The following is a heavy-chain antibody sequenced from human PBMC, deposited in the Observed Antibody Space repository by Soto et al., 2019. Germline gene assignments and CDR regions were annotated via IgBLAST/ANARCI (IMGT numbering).Heavy chain of an antibody. CDR3: ARDAPQIRVHNWFDP. CDR2: IIPIFGTA. CDR1: GGTFSSYA. J-gene: IGHJ5*02. D-gene: IGHD1-1*01. Sequence: SVKVSCKASGGTFSSYAISWVRQAPGQGLEWMGGIIPIFGTANYAQKFQGRVTITADESTSTAYMELSSLRSEDTAVYYCARDAPQIRVHNWFDPWGQGTLVTVSS. V-gene: IGHV1-69*13.